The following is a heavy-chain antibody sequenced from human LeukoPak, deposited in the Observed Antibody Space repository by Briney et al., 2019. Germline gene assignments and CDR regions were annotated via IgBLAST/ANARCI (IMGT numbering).Heavy chain of an antibody. J-gene: IGHJ4*02. V-gene: IGHV4-39*01. CDR2: IYYSGRT. D-gene: IGHD5-18*01. CDR1: GGSISSSSYY. CDR3: AQGSGYSYGRAGHGDY. Sequence: SEPLSLTCTVSGGSISSSSYYWGWIRQPPGKGLEWIGSIYYSGRTYYNPSLKSRVTISVDTSKNEFSLKLSSVTAADTAVYYCAQGSGYSYGRAGHGDYWGQGTLVTVSS.